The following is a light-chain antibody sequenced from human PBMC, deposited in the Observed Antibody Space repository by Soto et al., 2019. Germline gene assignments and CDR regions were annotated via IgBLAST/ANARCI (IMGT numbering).Light chain of an antibody. J-gene: IGKJ1*01. CDR2: GAS. V-gene: IGKV3-15*01. CDR3: QQYNNWRT. CDR1: QSINSN. Sequence: EIVMTQSPATLSVSPGERATLSCRASQSINSNLAWYQQKPGQAPRLLIYGASTRATGIPARFSGSGSGTEFTLTINSLQSADFAAYYCQQYNNWRTFGQGTKVDIK.